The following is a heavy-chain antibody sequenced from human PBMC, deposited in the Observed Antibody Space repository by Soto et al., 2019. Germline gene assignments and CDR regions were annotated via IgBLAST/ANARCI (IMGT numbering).Heavy chain of an antibody. V-gene: IGHV4-39*01. D-gene: IGHD2-2*01. CDR1: GGSISSSSYY. J-gene: IGHJ6*03. CDR2: IYYSGST. Sequence: TSETLSLTCTVSGGSISSSSYYWGWIRQPPGKGLEWIGSIYYSGSTYYNPSLKSRVTISVDTSKNQFSLKLSSVTAADTAVYYCARLRSDCSSTSCYVGDYYYYMDVWGKGTTVTVSS. CDR3: ARLRSDCSSTSCYVGDYYYYMDV.